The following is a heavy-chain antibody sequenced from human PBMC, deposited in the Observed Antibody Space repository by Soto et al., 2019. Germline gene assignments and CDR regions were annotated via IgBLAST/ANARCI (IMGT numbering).Heavy chain of an antibody. J-gene: IGHJ6*02. D-gene: IGHD3-10*01. V-gene: IGHV3-23*01. CDR1: GFSFSNYA. CDR2: ISTSGGST. CDR3: PPRVRGSSYYSGMDV. Sequence: EVQLLESGGGLVQPGGSLRLSCAASGFSFSNYAMSWVRQSPGKGLEWVSSISTSGGSTYYADSVKGRFTISRDNPKNTLYLQMNSLRVDDTAVYYCPPRVRGSSYYSGMDVWGQGTTVTVSS.